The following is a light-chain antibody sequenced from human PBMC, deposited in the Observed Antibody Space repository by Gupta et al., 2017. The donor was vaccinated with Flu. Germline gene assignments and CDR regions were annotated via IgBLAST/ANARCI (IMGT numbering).Light chain of an antibody. CDR3: QQRSSWPIT. Sequence: LSLYPGDSTNRPSRASQTMEGAPELDWYQQKPDQAPRLLINDAYNRANVVPARFSGSGSGTDFTLTISSLEPEDSAVYSCQQRSSWPITFGGGTKVEIK. J-gene: IGKJ4*01. V-gene: IGKV3-11*01. CDR2: DAY. CDR1: QTMEGAP.